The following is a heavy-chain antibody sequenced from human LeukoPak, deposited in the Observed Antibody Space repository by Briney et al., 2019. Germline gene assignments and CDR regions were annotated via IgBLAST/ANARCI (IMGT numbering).Heavy chain of an antibody. CDR1: GGSISSYY. V-gene: IGHV4-59*01. D-gene: IGHD2-8*01. CDR3: ATYTNRLHY. Sequence: KASETLSLTCTVSGGSISSYYWSWIRQPPGKGLEWIGYIYYSGGTNYNPSLKSRVTISVDTSKNQFSLKLSSVTAADTAVYYCATYTNRLHYWGQGTLVTVSS. CDR2: IYYSGGT. J-gene: IGHJ4*02.